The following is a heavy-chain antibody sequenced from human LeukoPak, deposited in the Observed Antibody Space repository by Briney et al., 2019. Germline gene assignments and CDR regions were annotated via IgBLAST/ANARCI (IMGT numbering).Heavy chain of an antibody. CDR2: IYYSGST. CDR1: GGSISSYY. D-gene: IGHD2-2*01. Sequence: SETLSLTCTVSGGSISSYYWSWIRQPPGKGLEWIGSIYYSGSTYYNPSLKSRVTISVDTSKNQFSLKLSSVTAADTAVYYCARHDRPLYCSSTSCYNWFDPWGQGTLVTVSS. CDR3: ARHDRPLYCSSTSCYNWFDP. V-gene: IGHV4-59*05. J-gene: IGHJ5*02.